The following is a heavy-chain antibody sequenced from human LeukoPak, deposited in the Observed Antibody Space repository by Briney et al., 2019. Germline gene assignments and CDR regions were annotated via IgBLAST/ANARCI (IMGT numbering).Heavy chain of an antibody. J-gene: IGHJ4*02. CDR3: ARDYISSSEVYYFDY. V-gene: IGHV6-1*01. CDR1: GDSVSSYSAA. D-gene: IGHD6-6*01. Sequence: SRTLSLTCALSGDSVSSYSAAWHWLRQSPSRGLEWLGRTYYRSKWYNDYAVSVKSRIAIHPDTSKNQFSLQLNSVTPEDTAVYYCARDYISSSEVYYFDYWGQGTLVIVSS. CDR2: TYYRSKWYN.